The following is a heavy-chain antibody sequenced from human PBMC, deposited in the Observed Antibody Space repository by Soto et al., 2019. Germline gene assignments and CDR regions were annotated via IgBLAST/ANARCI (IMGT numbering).Heavy chain of an antibody. CDR2: INPNSGDA. CDR3: AREKGGATATLDYYYFYMDV. CDR1: GYTFSDYY. V-gene: IGHV1-2*06. Sequence: QVQLVQSGAEVKKPGASVTVSCKASGYTFSDYYLHWVRQAPGQGPEWMGRINPNSGDAKFAQKFQGRVTMTRDTSVRTAFLGLNWLKSGDTALYFWAREKGGATATLDYYYFYMDVWGKGTTVTVSS. J-gene: IGHJ6*03. D-gene: IGHD5-12*01.